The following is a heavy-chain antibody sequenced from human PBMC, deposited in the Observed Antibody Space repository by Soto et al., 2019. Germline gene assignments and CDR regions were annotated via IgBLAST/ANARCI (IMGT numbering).Heavy chain of an antibody. CDR1: GFSLRTNGVG. D-gene: IGHD1-26*01. CDR3: AHRPAQSGNYRLFDL. V-gene: IGHV2-5*01. Sequence: ASGPTLVNPTQTLTMTCTFSGFSLRTNGVGVGWIRQPTGKALEWLALVYWNDDKRYSPSLKSRLTITKDTSNNQVVLTMTNVDHVDTATYYCAHRPAQSGNYRLFDLWGQGTLVTVSS. J-gene: IGHJ4*02. CDR2: VYWNDDK.